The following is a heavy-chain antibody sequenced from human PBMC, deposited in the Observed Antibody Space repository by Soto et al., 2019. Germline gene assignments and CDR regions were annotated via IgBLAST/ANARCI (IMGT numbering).Heavy chain of an antibody. D-gene: IGHD1-7*01. CDR1: GFTFSSYS. V-gene: IGHV3-48*02. J-gene: IGHJ6*02. Sequence: GGSLRLSCAASGFTFSSYSMNWVRQAPGKGLEWVSYISSSSSTIYYADSVKGRFTISGDNAKNSLYLQMNSLRDEDTAVYYCARDLYNWNYGSYYGMDVWGQGTTVTVSS. CDR2: ISSSSSTI. CDR3: ARDLYNWNYGSYYGMDV.